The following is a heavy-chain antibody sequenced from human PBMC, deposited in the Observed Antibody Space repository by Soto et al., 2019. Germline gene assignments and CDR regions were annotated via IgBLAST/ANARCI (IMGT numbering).Heavy chain of an antibody. V-gene: IGHV1-2*02. CDR2: INPNSGGT. CDR3: ARHYDSSGYYPGY. J-gene: IGHJ4*02. Sequence: ASVKVSCKASGYTFTGYYIHWVRQAPGQGLEWMGWINPNSGGTNYAQKFQGRVTMTRDTSISTAYMELSRLRSDDTAVYYCARHYDSSGYYPGYWGQGTLVTVSS. CDR1: GYTFTGYY. D-gene: IGHD3-22*01.